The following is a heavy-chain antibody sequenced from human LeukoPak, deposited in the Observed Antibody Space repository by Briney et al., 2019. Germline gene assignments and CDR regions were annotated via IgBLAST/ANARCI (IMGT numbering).Heavy chain of an antibody. CDR3: EKDALRWIQLSYFDY. Sequence: GGSLRLSCAASGFTFSSYAMSWVRQAPGKGLEWVSAISGSGGSTYYADSVKGRFTISRDNSKHTLYMQMNSPRAEDTAVYYCEKDALRWIQLSYFDYWGQGTLVTVSS. CDR2: ISGSGGST. J-gene: IGHJ4*02. V-gene: IGHV3-23*01. CDR1: GFTFSSYA. D-gene: IGHD5-18*01.